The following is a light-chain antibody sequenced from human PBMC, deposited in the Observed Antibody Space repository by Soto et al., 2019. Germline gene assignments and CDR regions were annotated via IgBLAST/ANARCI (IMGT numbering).Light chain of an antibody. CDR3: QKYYTTPIT. CDR1: QSVLYTSNNQNY. Sequence: DIVMTQSPYSLAVSLGERATLNCKSSQSVLYTSNNQNYLAGYQQKPGQPPKLRIYWSSPRESGVPDRLSGSGSGTDLNLTISRLQAEDVAVYYCQKYYTTPITCGQGTRLEIK. J-gene: IGKJ5*01. V-gene: IGKV4-1*01. CDR2: WSS.